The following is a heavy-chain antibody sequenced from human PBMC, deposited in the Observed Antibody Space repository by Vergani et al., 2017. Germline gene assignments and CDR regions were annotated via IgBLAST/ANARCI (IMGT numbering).Heavy chain of an antibody. V-gene: IGHV3-23*01. J-gene: IGHJ4*02. CDR1: GFTFSRYA. CDR2: ISGSGGST. D-gene: IGHD4-23*01. Sequence: EVQLLESGGGLVQPGGSLRLSCAASGFTFSRYAMSWVRQAPGKGLEWVSAISGSGGSTYYADSVKGRFTISRDNTKNTLYLQMNSLRSEDTAVYYCARGGTVVTPDPLGSFDYWGQGTLVTVSS. CDR3: ARGGTVVTPDPLGSFDY.